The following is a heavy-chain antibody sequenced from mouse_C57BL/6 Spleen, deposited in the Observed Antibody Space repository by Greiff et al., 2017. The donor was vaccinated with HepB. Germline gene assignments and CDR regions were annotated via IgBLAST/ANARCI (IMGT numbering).Heavy chain of an antibody. J-gene: IGHJ2*01. Sequence: QVQLKQPGAELVRPGSSVKLSCKASGYTFTSYWMHWVKQRPIQGLEWIGNIDPSDSETHYNQKFKDKATLTVDKSSSTAYMQLSSLTSEDSAVYYCAYYGYDGAGFDYWGQGTTLTVSS. V-gene: IGHV1-52*01. CDR1: GYTFTSYW. CDR3: AYYGYDGAGFDY. D-gene: IGHD2-2*01. CDR2: IDPSDSET.